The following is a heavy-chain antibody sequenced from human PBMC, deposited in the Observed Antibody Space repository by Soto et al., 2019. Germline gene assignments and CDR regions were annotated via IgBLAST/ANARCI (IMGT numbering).Heavy chain of an antibody. V-gene: IGHV1-18*01. D-gene: IGHD6-13*01. CDR1: GGTFSSYA. CDR3: ARSTGWSSSRWFGR. Sequence: ASVKVSCKASGGTFSSYAISWVRQAPGQGLEWMGWISAYNGNTNYAQKLQGRVTMTTDTSTSTAYMELRSLRSDDTAVYYCARSTGWSSSRWFGRWGQGPLVTVSS. J-gene: IGHJ5*02. CDR2: ISAYNGNT.